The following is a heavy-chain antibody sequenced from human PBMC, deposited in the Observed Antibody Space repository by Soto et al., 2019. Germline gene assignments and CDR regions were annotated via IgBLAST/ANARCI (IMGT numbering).Heavy chain of an antibody. V-gene: IGHV6-1*01. Sequence: SQTLSLTCAISGDSVSSNSAALNWIRQSPSRGLEWLGRTYYRSKWYSSYAVSVKSRITINPDTSKNQFSLQLNSVTPEDTAVYYCARGPETTMGTFDIWGQGTVVTVSS. D-gene: IGHD5-18*01. CDR1: GDSVSSNSAA. CDR3: ARGPETTMGTFDI. CDR2: TYYRSKWYS. J-gene: IGHJ3*02.